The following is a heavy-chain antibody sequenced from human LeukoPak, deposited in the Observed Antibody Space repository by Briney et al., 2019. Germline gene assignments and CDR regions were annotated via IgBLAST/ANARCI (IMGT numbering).Heavy chain of an antibody. CDR2: VSGSGGRT. D-gene: IGHD6-13*01. V-gene: IGHV3-23*01. CDR1: GCTFSSYV. CDR3: AKDRSSSSWIPYYFDY. J-gene: IGHJ4*02. Sequence: GGSLRLSCAASGCTFSSYVMSWVHQAPGKGLEWVSAVSGSGGRTYYADSVKGRFTISRDNSKNTLYLQMNSLRAEDTAVYYCAKDRSSSSWIPYYFDYWGQGTQVTVSS.